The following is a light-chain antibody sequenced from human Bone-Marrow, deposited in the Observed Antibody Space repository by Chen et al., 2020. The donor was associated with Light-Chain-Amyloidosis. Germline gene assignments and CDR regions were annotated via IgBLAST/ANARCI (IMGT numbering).Light chain of an antibody. V-gene: IGLV3-25*03. Sequence: SYELTQPPSVSESPGQTARITCSGDDLPTKYAYWYQQKPGQAPVLVIHRDTERPSGISERLSGSSSGTTATLTISGVQAEDEADYHCQSADSSGTYEVIFGGGTKLTVL. CDR1: DLPTKY. CDR3: QSADSSGTYEVI. CDR2: RDT. J-gene: IGLJ2*01.